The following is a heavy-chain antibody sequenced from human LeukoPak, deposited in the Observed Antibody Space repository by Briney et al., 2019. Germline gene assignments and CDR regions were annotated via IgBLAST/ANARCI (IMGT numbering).Heavy chain of an antibody. D-gene: IGHD4-11*01. J-gene: IGHJ4*02. CDR1: GYSFASYW. CDR3: TRWSLVYSNYAGYFDY. CDR2: IYPGDSDT. V-gene: IGHV5-51*01. Sequence: GESLKISCKGSGYSFASYWIGWVRQMPGKGMEWMGIIYPGDSDTRYSPSFQGQVTISADKSISTAYLQWSSLKASDTAMYYCTRWSLVYSNYAGYFDYWGQGTLVTVSS.